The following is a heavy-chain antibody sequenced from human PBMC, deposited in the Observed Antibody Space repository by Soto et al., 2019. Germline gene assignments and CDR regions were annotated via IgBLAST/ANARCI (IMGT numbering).Heavy chain of an antibody. V-gene: IGHV4-59*12. CDR2: IYYSGST. CDR1: GASISSYY. CDR3: AREGNLGRWLQPLDF. J-gene: IGHJ4*02. Sequence: PSETLSLTCTLRGASISSYYCSWIPQPPGKGLEWIGYIYYSGSTNYNPSLKSRVTISVDTSKNQFSLKLSSVTAADTAVYYCAREGNLGRWLQPLDFWGQGTLVTVS. D-gene: IGHD5-12*01.